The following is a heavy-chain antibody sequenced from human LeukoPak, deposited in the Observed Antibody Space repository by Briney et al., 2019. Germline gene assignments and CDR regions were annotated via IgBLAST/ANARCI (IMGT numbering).Heavy chain of an antibody. J-gene: IGHJ4*02. V-gene: IGHV3-74*03. CDR1: GFSFSSYW. Sequence: GGSLRLSCAASGFSFSSYWMHWVRQAPGKGLVWVARIIPNGGTALSAHPLRGRFTITKDNGHNTVYLQLNSLRAEDTAVYYCARVSFCPRCHFDYWGQGTLVTVSS. CDR3: ARVSFCPRCHFDY. D-gene: IGHD2/OR15-2a*01. CDR2: IIPNGGTA.